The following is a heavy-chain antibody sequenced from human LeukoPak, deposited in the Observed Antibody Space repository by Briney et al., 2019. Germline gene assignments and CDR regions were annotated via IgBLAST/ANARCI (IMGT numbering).Heavy chain of an antibody. CDR3: ARQTGSGLFILP. D-gene: IGHD3/OR15-3a*01. CDR1: GGSISSKNYY. CDR2: IYYSGST. V-gene: IGHV4-39*01. Sequence: SETLSLTCIVSGGSISSKNYYWGWIRQPPGKGLEWIGSIYYSGSTYYNPSLKSRVTISADTSKNQFSLRLSSLIAADTAVYYCARQTGSGLFILPGGQGTLVTVSS. J-gene: IGHJ4*02.